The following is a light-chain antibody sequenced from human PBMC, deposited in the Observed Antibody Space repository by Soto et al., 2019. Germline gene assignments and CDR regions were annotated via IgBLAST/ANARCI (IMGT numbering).Light chain of an antibody. CDR1: QSVSSN. V-gene: IGKV3-15*01. CDR3: QQYNSWPLT. Sequence: EIVMTQSPATLSVSPRERATLSCRASQSVSSNLAWYQQKPGQAPRLLIYGASTWATGIPGRFSGSGSGTEFTLTISSLLSEDSAVYYCQQYNSWPLTFGGGTTVEIK. J-gene: IGKJ4*01. CDR2: GAS.